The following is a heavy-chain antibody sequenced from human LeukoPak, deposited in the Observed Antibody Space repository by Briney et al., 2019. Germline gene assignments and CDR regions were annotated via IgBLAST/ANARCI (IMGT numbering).Heavy chain of an antibody. D-gene: IGHD3-16*01. Sequence: GGSLRLSCAASGFTFSSYGMHWVRQAPGKGLEWVAFIRYDGSNKKYSDSVKGRFTVSRDNAKNSLYLQMDSLRAEDTAVYYCARSYDYVWGSNAFDIWGQGTMVTVSS. CDR3: ARSYDYVWGSNAFDI. CDR2: IRYDGSNK. V-gene: IGHV3-30*02. J-gene: IGHJ3*02. CDR1: GFTFSSYG.